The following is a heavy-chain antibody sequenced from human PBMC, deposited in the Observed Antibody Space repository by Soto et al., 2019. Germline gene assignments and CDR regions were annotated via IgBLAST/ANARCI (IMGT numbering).Heavy chain of an antibody. CDR1: GGSISSYY. J-gene: IGHJ6*02. D-gene: IGHD3-10*01. Sequence: SETLSLTCTVSGGSISSYYWSWIRQPPGKGLEWIGYIYYSGSTNYNPSLKSRVTISVDTSKNQFSLKLSSVTAADTAVYYCATDRWDNRFGELYYYYGMDVWGQGTTVTVSS. CDR2: IYYSGST. V-gene: IGHV4-59*01. CDR3: ATDRWDNRFGELYYYYGMDV.